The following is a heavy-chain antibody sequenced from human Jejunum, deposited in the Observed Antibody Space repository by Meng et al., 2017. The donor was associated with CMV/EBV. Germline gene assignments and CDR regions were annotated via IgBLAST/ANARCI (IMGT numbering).Heavy chain of an antibody. CDR3: ARWVDY. CDR1: GFTFSRYW. J-gene: IGHJ4*02. CDR2: INSDGSKT. V-gene: IGHV3-74*01. Sequence: SLKISCAASGFTFSRYWMHWVRQAPGKGLVWVSHINSDGSKTNYADSVKGRFTISRDNAKNTLYLRMNSLRAEDTAVYYCARWVDYWGQGTLVTVSS.